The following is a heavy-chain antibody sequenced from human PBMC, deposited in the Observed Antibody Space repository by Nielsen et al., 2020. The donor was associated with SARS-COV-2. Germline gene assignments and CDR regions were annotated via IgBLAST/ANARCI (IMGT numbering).Heavy chain of an antibody. V-gene: IGHV1-2*02. CDR3: ARDRTTMVRGVNLGIMGY. D-gene: IGHD3-10*01. J-gene: IGHJ4*02. CDR1: GYTFTGYY. Sequence: ASVKVSCKASGYTFTGYYMHWVRQAPGQGLEWMGWINPNSGGTNYAQKFQGRVTMTRDTSISTAYMELSRPRSDDTAVYYCARDRTTMVRGVNLGIMGYWGQGTLVTVSS. CDR2: INPNSGGT.